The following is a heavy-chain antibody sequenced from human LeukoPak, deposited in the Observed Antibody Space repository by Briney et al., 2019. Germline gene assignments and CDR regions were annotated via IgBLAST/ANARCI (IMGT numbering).Heavy chain of an antibody. V-gene: IGHV3-66*02. CDR2: IYSSGRT. CDR3: ARSTTSCLCDAFDV. D-gene: IGHD2-2*01. J-gene: IGHJ3*01. CDR1: GFTVSANY. Sequence: PGGSLRLSCAASGFTVSANYMSWVRQAPGKGLEWVSLIYSSGRTFYADSVKGRFTISRDNSKNTLYLQMNSLRAEDTDVYYCARSTTSCLCDAFDVWGQGTMVTVSS.